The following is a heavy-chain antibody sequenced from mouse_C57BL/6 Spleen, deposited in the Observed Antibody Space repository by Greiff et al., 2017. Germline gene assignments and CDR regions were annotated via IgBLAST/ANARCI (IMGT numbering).Heavy chain of an antibody. D-gene: IGHD1-1*01. J-gene: IGHJ4*01. CDR2: IDPSDSYT. V-gene: IGHV1-50*01. CDR1: GYTFTSYW. CDR3: ALITAVGARGYAMGY. Sequence: VQLQQPGAELVKPGASVKLSCKASGYTFTSYWMQWVKQRPGQGLEWIGEIDPSDSYTNYNQKFKGKATLTVDTSSSTAYMQLSSLTSADSAVYYCALITAVGARGYAMGYWGQGTSVTVSS.